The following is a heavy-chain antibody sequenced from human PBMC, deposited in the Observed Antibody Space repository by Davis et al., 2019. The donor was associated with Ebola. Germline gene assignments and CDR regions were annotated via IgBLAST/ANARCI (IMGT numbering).Heavy chain of an antibody. D-gene: IGHD3-22*01. Sequence: SVKVSCKASGGTFSSYAISWVRQAPGQGLEWMGGIILIFGTANYAQKFQGRVTITADKSTSTAYMELSSLRSEDTAVYYCAREMGGLIVVVKGAFDIWGQGTMVTVSS. CDR2: IILIFGTA. J-gene: IGHJ3*02. V-gene: IGHV1-69*06. CDR3: AREMGGLIVVVKGAFDI. CDR1: GGTFSSYA.